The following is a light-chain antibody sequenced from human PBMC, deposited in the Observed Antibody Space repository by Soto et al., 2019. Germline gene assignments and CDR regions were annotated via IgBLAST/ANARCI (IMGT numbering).Light chain of an antibody. V-gene: IGKV1-39*01. J-gene: IGKJ1*01. CDR1: QGIITY. Sequence: DIQMTQSPSSLSASLGDRVTITCRASQGIITYLNWCQQKPGKAPKLLIYAASSLQSGVPSRFSGSGSETDFTLTISSLQPEDFATYSCQQSYSTTWTFGQGTKVDI. CDR3: QQSYSTTWT. CDR2: AAS.